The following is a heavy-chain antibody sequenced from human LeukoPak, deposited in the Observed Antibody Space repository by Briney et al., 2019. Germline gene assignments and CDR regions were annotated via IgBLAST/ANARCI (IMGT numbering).Heavy chain of an antibody. D-gene: IGHD5-18*01. V-gene: IGHV4-39*01. CDR3: ARQTLTVDTAMDFDP. J-gene: IGHJ5*02. Sequence: SETLSLTCTVSGGSISSSSYYWGWIRQPPGKGLEWIGSIYYSGSTYYNPSLKSRVTISVDTSKNQFSLKLSSVTAADTAVYYYARQTLTVDTAMDFDPWGQGTLVTVSS. CDR2: IYYSGST. CDR1: GGSISSSSYY.